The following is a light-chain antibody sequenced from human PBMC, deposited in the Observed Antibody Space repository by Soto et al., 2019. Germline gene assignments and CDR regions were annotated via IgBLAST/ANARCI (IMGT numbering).Light chain of an antibody. CDR2: EVS. CDR3: SPYTSTSPSV. V-gene: IGLV2-14*01. Sequence: QSVLTQPASVSGSPGQSITIACTGTSSDVGGYNYVSWYQQHPGKAPKFLIYEVSNRPSGVSNRFSGSKSGNTASLTISGLQAEDEADYYCSPYTSTSPSVFGTGTKVTGL. J-gene: IGLJ1*01. CDR1: SSDVGGYNY.